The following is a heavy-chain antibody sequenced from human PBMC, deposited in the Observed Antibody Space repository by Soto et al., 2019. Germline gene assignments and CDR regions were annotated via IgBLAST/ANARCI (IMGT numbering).Heavy chain of an antibody. Sequence: SETLSLTCTVSGGSISSYYWSWIRQPPGKGLEWIGYIYYSGSTNYNPSLKSRVTISVDTSKNQFSLKLSSVTAADTAVYYCARGEGDSQGLYFDLWGRGTLVTVSS. CDR3: ARGEGDSQGLYFDL. V-gene: IGHV4-59*01. CDR1: GGSISSYY. D-gene: IGHD3-10*01. CDR2: IYYSGST. J-gene: IGHJ2*01.